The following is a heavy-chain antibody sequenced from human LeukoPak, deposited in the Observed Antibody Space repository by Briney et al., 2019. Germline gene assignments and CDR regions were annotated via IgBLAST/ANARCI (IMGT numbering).Heavy chain of an antibody. CDR2: IIPIFGTA. D-gene: IGHD2/OR15-2a*01. Sequence: SVKVSCKASGGTFSSYAISWVRQAPGQGPEWMGRIIPIFGTANYAQEFQGRVTITTDESTSTAYMELSSLRSEDTAVYYCARELLSGIRYFDYWGQGTLVTVSS. CDR3: ARELLSGIRYFDY. J-gene: IGHJ4*02. V-gene: IGHV1-69*05. CDR1: GGTFSSYA.